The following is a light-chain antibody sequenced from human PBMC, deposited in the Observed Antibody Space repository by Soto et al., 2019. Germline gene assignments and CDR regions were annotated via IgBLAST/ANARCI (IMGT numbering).Light chain of an antibody. V-gene: IGKV3-20*01. CDR3: QQYGSSPPT. CDR1: QSVTNNY. Sequence: VLTQSPGTLSLSPGERATLSCRASQSVTNNYLAWYQQKPGQAPRLLIYGASSRATGIPDRFSGSGSGTDFTLTISRLEPEDFAVYYCQQYGSSPPTFGQGTKVEIK. J-gene: IGKJ1*01. CDR2: GAS.